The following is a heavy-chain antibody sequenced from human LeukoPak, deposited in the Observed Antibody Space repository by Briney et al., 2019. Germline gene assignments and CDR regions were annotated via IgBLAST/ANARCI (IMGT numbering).Heavy chain of an antibody. CDR2: TYYSGST. J-gene: IGHJ5*02. CDR3: ARDVPEYCGGDCYLGWFDP. V-gene: IGHV4-61*08. CDR1: GGSITTDDYY. Sequence: PSETLSLTCTVSGGSITTDDYYWSWIRQPPGKGLEWIGHTYYSGSTNYNPSLKSRVTISVDTSKNQFSLKLSSVTAADTAVYYCARDVPEYCGGDCYLGWFDPWGQGTLVTVSS. D-gene: IGHD2-21*02.